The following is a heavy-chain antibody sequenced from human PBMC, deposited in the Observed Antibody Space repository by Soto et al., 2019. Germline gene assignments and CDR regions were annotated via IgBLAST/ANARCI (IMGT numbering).Heavy chain of an antibody. CDR3: AKDLGSGWYHFDY. D-gene: IGHD6-19*01. J-gene: IGHJ4*02. Sequence: GGSLRLSCAASGFTFSSYGMHWVRQAPGKGLEWVAVISYDGSNKYYADSVKGRFTISRDNSKNTLYLQMNSLRAEDTAVYYCAKDLGSGWYHFDYWGQGTLVTVSS. V-gene: IGHV3-30*18. CDR2: ISYDGSNK. CDR1: GFTFSSYG.